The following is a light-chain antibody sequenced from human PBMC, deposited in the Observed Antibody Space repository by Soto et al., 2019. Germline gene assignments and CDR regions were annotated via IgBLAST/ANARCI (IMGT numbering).Light chain of an antibody. V-gene: IGKV3-20*01. CDR2: GAS. Sequence: EIVLTQSPGTLSLSPGERATLSCRDSQSVSSSYLAWYQQKPGQAPRLLTSGASSRATGIPHRFSGSGSGTDFTLTISRLEPEDCAVYYCQQYGSSPEYTFGQGTKLEIK. CDR1: QSVSSSY. J-gene: IGKJ2*01. CDR3: QQYGSSPEYT.